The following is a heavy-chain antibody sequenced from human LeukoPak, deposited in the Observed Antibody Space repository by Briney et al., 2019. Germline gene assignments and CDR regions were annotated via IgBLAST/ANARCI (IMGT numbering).Heavy chain of an antibody. J-gene: IGHJ4*02. V-gene: IGHV4-31*03. CDR1: GGSISSGGYY. D-gene: IGHD3-9*01. Sequence: PSETLSLTCTVSGGSISSGGYYWSWIRQHPGKGLVWIGYIYYSGSTYYNPSLKSRVTISVGTSKNQFSLKLSSVTAADTAVYYCARSAGAKDDILTGYSYFDYWGQGTLVTVSS. CDR3: ARSAGAKDDILTGYSYFDY. CDR2: IYYSGST.